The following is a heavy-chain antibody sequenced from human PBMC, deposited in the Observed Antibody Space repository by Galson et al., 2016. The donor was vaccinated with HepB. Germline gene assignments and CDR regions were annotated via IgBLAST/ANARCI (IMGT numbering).Heavy chain of an antibody. Sequence: SVKVSCKASGYIFSGYYMHWVRQAPGQGLEYMGRINPNSGDTNSAQKFQGRVTMTRDTSISTAYMELSRLRSDDTAVYYCARMTAGAYREFDNWGQGTLVTVSS. CDR3: ARMTAGAYREFDN. CDR1: GYIFSGYY. V-gene: IGHV1-2*06. D-gene: IGHD6-13*01. J-gene: IGHJ4*02. CDR2: INPNSGDT.